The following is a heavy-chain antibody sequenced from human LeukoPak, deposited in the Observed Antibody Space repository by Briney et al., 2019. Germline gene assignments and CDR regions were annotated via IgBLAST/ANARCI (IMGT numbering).Heavy chain of an antibody. CDR3: ARGRGLLTMTEPFDY. CDR2: IIPIFGTA. Sequence: SVKVSCKASGGTFSSYAISWVRQAPGQGLEWMGGIIPIFGTANYAQKLQGRVTITADDSTSTAYMELSSLRSEDTAVYYCARGRGLLTMTEPFDYWGQGTLVTVSS. J-gene: IGHJ4*02. V-gene: IGHV1-69*13. D-gene: IGHD3-22*01. CDR1: GGTFSSYA.